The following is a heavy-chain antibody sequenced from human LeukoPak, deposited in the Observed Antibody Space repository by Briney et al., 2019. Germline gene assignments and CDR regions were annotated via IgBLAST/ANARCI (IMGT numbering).Heavy chain of an antibody. D-gene: IGHD3-3*01. Sequence: GGSLRLSCAASGFTFSSYAMSWVCQAPGKGLEWVSAISGSGGSTYYADSVKGRFTVSRDNSKNTLYLQMNSLRAEDTAVYYCAKRFLEWLLSPDWFDPWGQGTLVTVSS. CDR3: AKRFLEWLLSPDWFDP. J-gene: IGHJ5*02. CDR2: ISGSGGST. V-gene: IGHV3-23*01. CDR1: GFTFSSYA.